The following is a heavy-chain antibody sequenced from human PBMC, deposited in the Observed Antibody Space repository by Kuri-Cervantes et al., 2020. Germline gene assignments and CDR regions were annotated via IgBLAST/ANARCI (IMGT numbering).Heavy chain of an antibody. V-gene: IGHV3-23*01. CDR3: AKVPVYTAPNIDY. J-gene: IGHJ4*02. CDR2: IRTGGST. D-gene: IGHD5-18*01. CDR1: GFTFVTYT. Sequence: GGSLRLSCTASGFTFVTYTMSWVCQAPGKGLEWVSSIRTGGSTFYADSVMGRFSISRDDAKNTLFLQMNNLRVEDTAVYYCAKVPVYTAPNIDYWGQGTLVTVSS.